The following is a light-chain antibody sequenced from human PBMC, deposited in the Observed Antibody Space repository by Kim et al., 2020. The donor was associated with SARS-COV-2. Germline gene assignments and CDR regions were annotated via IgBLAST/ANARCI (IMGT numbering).Light chain of an antibody. V-gene: IGLV2-23*02. Sequence: SITMSCAGTSSDVGSYNLVSWYQQHPGKAPKLMIYEVSKRPSGVSNRFSGSKSGNTASLTISGLQAEDEADYYCCSYASSSTLVFGGGTQLNV. J-gene: IGLJ2*01. CDR3: CSYASSSTLV. CDR2: EVS. CDR1: SSDVGSYNL.